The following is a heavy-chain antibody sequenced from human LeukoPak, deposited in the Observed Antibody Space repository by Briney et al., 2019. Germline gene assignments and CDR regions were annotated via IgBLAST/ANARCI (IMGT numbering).Heavy chain of an antibody. CDR3: AKGLLRTVVVITAAGYYLDY. Sequence: GGSLRLSCAVSGFTFRSYGMNWVRQAPGKGLEWVSAISGSGGRTFCADSVKGRFTISRDNSENTLYLQMNSLRAEDTAVYYCAKGLLRTVVVITAAGYYLDYWGQGTLVTVSS. V-gene: IGHV3-23*01. CDR2: ISGSGGRT. D-gene: IGHD3-22*01. CDR1: GFTFRSYG. J-gene: IGHJ4*02.